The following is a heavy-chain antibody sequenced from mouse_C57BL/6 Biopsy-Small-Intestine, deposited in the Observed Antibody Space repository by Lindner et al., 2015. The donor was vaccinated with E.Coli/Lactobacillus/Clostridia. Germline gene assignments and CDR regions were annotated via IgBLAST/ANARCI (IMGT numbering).Heavy chain of an antibody. V-gene: IGHV1-84*02. D-gene: IGHD2-3*01. CDR3: ARDVWELDAFDI. Sequence: SVKVSCKASGYTFTSYGISWVRQAPGQGLEWMGWISAYNGNTKYSQKFQGRVTITRDTSASTAYMELSSLRSEDTAVYYCARDVWELDAFDIWGQGTMVTVSS. CDR1: GYTFTSYG. J-gene: IGHJ3*01. CDR2: ISAYNGNT.